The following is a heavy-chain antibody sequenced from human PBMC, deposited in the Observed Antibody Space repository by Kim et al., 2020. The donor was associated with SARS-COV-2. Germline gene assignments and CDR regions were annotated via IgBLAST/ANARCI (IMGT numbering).Heavy chain of an antibody. CDR2: IIPIFGTA. D-gene: IGHD6-6*01. V-gene: IGHV1-69*13. Sequence: SVKVSCKASGGTFSSYAISWVRQAPGQGLEWMGGIIPIFGTANYAQKFQGRVTITADESTSTAYMELSSLRSEDTAVYYCARERIAARLLSWFDPWGQGTLVTVSS. CDR3: ARERIAARLLSWFDP. J-gene: IGHJ5*02. CDR1: GGTFSSYA.